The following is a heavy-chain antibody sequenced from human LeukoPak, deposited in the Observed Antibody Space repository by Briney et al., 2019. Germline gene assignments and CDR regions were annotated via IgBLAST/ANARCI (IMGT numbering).Heavy chain of an antibody. J-gene: IGHJ5*02. Sequence: ASVKVSCKASGYTLTSSAMHWVRQAPGQRLEWMGWINADNGYTKYSQKFQGRLTITRDTSASTAYMELSSLRSEDTAVYYCARDGLVVVPVAMEYRNWFDPWGQGTLVTVSS. V-gene: IGHV1-3*01. D-gene: IGHD2-2*01. CDR2: INADNGYT. CDR1: GYTLTSSA. CDR3: ARDGLVVVPVAMEYRNWFDP.